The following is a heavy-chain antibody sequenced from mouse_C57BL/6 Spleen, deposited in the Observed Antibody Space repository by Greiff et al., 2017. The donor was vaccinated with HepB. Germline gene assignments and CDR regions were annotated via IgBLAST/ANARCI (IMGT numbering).Heavy chain of an antibody. CDR3: ARSTYYDYDGYWYFDV. D-gene: IGHD2-4*01. Sequence: EVQLQQSGPELVKPGASVKIPCKASGYTFTDYNMDWVKQSHGKSLEWIGDINPNNGGTIYNQKFKGKATLTVDKSSSTAYMELRSLTSEDTAVYYCARSTYYDYDGYWYFDVWGTGTTVTVSS. CDR1: GYTFTDYN. V-gene: IGHV1-18*01. CDR2: INPNNGGT. J-gene: IGHJ1*03.